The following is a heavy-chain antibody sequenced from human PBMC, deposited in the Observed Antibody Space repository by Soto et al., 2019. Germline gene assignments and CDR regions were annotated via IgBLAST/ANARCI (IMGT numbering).Heavy chain of an antibody. D-gene: IGHD3-3*01. CDR3: ARDNQYYDFCSGEFYY. V-gene: IGHV1-18*01. CDR1: GYTFTSYG. Sequence: ASVKVSCKASGYTFTSYGISWVRQAPGQGLEWMGWISAYNGNTNYAQKLQGRVTMTTDTSTSTAYMGLRSLRSDDTAVYYCARDNQYYDFCSGEFYYWGQGTLVTVSS. J-gene: IGHJ4*02. CDR2: ISAYNGNT.